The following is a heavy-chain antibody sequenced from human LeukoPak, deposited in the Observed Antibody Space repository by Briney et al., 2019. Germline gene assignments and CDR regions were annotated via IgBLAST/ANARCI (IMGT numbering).Heavy chain of an antibody. CDR2: IRYDGSNK. V-gene: IGHV3-30*02. CDR1: GFTFSSYG. Sequence: QPGGSLRLSCAASGFTFSSYGMHWVRQAPGKGLEWVAFIRYDGSNKYYADSVKGRFTISRDNSKNTLYLQMNSLRAEDTAVYYCARGNDYGDYVEYYYYYMDVWGKGTTVTVSS. D-gene: IGHD4-17*01. CDR3: ARGNDYGDYVEYYYYYMDV. J-gene: IGHJ6*03.